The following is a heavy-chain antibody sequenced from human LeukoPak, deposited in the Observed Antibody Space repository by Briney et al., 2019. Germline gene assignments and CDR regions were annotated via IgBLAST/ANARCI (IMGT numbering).Heavy chain of an antibody. CDR1: GGSFSGYY. CDR3: ARQVSTRGGPTPH. CDR2: INHSGST. V-gene: IGHV4-34*01. Sequence: SETLSLTCAVYGGSFSGYYWSWIRQPPGKGLEWIGEINHSGSTNYNPSLKSRVTISVDTSKNQFSLKLSSVTAADTAVYYCARQVSTRGGPTPHWGQGTLVTVSS. J-gene: IGHJ4*02. D-gene: IGHD1-14*01.